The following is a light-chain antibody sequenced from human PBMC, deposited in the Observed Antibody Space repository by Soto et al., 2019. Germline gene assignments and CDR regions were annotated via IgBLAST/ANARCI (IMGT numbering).Light chain of an antibody. CDR3: QQYNSWPPLLT. CDR1: QSVSSN. V-gene: IGKV3-15*01. J-gene: IGKJ4*01. Sequence: EIVMTQSPATLSVSAGERATLSCRASQSVSSNLAWYQQKPGQAPRLLIYGASTRATGIPARFSGSGSGAEFTLTISSLQSEDSAVYYCQQYNSWPPLLTFGGGTKVEIK. CDR2: GAS.